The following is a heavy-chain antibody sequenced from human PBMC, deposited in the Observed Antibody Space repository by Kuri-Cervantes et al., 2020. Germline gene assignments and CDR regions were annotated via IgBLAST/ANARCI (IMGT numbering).Heavy chain of an antibody. Sequence: ASVKVSCKPSVYSFSSYGIYWVRQAPGQGLEWMGWISTYNDDRTYAQKIQGRVTMTTDTSTSTAYMELRSLTSDDTAVYYCASRSDTVADLRGEGGFDQWGQGTLVTVSS. V-gene: IGHV1-18*01. CDR3: ASRSDTVADLRGEGGFDQ. D-gene: IGHD3-10*01. CDR1: VYSFSSYG. J-gene: IGHJ4*02. CDR2: ISTYNDDR.